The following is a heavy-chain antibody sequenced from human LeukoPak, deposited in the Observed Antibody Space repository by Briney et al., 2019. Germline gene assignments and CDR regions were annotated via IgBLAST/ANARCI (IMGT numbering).Heavy chain of an antibody. V-gene: IGHV1-69*13. D-gene: IGHD4-17*01. CDR2: IIPIFGTA. J-gene: IGHJ1*01. Sequence: ASVKVSCKASGYTFTGYYMHWVRQAPGQGLEWMGGIIPIFGTANYAQKFQGRVTITADESTSTAYMELSSLRSEDTAGYYCAGSTETRLAEYFQHWGQGTLVTVSS. CDR1: GYTFTGYY. CDR3: AGSTETRLAEYFQH.